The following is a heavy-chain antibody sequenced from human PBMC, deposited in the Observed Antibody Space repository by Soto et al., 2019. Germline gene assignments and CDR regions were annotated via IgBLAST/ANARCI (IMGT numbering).Heavy chain of an antibody. Sequence: GASVKVSCKASGYTFTSYAMHWVRQAPGQRLEWMGWINAGNGNTKYSQKFQGRVTITRDTSASTAYMELSSLKSEDTAVYHCAGSVGYDYYASASLYGMDVWGQGTTVTVSS. J-gene: IGHJ6*02. CDR1: GYTFTSYA. CDR3: AGSVGYDYYASASLYGMDV. CDR2: INAGNGNT. V-gene: IGHV1-3*01. D-gene: IGHD3-10*01.